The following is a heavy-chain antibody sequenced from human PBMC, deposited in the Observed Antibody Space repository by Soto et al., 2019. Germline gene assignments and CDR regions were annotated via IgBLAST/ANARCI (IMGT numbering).Heavy chain of an antibody. Sequence: SETLSLTCTVSGGSISSYYWSWIRQPPGKGLEWIGYTYYSGSTNYDPSLKSRVTISVDTSKNQFSLKLSSVTAADTAVYYCARGTTMVRGVGPYNSWGQGTLVTVSS. CDR3: ARGTTMVRGVGPYNS. J-gene: IGHJ4*02. V-gene: IGHV4-59*01. CDR2: TYYSGST. CDR1: GGSISSYY. D-gene: IGHD3-10*01.